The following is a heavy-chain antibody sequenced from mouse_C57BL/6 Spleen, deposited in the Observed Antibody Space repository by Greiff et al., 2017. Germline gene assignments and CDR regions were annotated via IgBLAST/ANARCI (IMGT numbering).Heavy chain of an antibody. CDR1: GYTFTSYW. D-gene: IGHD1-1*01. V-gene: IGHV1-64*01. CDR3: ARSLSSYYFDY. CDR2: IHPNSGST. Sequence: QVQLKQPGAELVKPGASVKLSCKASGYTFTSYWMHWVKQRPGQGLEWIGMIHPNSGSTNYNEKFKSKATLTVDKSSSTAYMQLSSLTSEDSAVYYCARSLSSYYFDYWGQGTTLTVSS. J-gene: IGHJ2*01.